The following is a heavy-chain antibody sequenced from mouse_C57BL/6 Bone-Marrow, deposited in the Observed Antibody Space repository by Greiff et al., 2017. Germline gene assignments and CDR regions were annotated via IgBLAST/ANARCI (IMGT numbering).Heavy chain of an antibody. CDR2: IYPGSGST. V-gene: IGHV1-55*01. D-gene: IGHD1-3*01. CDR3: ARFVNSAWFAY. Sequence: QVQLQQPGAELVKPGASVKMSCKASGYTFTSYWINWVKQRPGQGLEWIGDIYPGSGSTNYNEKFKSKATLTVDTSSSTAYMQLISLTSADSAVYYCARFVNSAWFAYWGQGTLVTVSA. CDR1: GYTFTSYW. J-gene: IGHJ3*01.